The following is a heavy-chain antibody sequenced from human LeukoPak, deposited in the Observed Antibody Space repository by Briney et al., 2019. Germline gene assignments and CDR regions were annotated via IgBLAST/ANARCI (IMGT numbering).Heavy chain of an antibody. J-gene: IGHJ4*02. CDR3: ARGLAAPDY. D-gene: IGHD6-13*01. CDR1: GFTFSSYA. CDR2: ISGSGGST. Sequence: GGSLRLSCAASGFTFSSYAMSWVRQAPGKGLEWVSAISGSGGSTYYADSVKGRFTISRDNAKNSVRLQMNSLRAEDTAVYYCARGLAAPDYWGQGTLVTVSS. V-gene: IGHV3-23*01.